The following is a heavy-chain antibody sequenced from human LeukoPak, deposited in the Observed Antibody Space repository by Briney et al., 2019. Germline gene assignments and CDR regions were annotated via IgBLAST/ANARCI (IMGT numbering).Heavy chain of an antibody. CDR2: VYNDGST. J-gene: IGHJ4*02. V-gene: IGHV3-53*01. D-gene: IGHD3-22*01. CDR1: GFTVSRSY. Sequence: GGSLRLSCAASGFTVSRSYMSWVRQAPGKGLEWVSVVYNDGSTYYADSVKGRFTISRDNSKNMIYLQMNSLRAEDTAVYYCARAAYDSSGRTAEHGFWGQGALVTVSS. CDR3: ARAAYDSSGRTAEHGF.